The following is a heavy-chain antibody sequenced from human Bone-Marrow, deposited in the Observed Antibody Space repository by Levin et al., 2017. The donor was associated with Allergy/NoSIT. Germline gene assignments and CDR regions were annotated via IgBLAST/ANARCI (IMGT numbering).Heavy chain of an antibody. CDR2: IGTAGDT. D-gene: IGHD5-18*01. CDR1: GFTFRTHD. CDR3: ARYNYEYNALDI. V-gene: IGHV3-13*01. Sequence: GESLKISCAASGFTFRTHDMHWVRQGTGKGLEWVSTIGTAGDTYYSDSVRGRFTISRENAKNSLYLQMNGLSAGDTAVYYCARYNYEYNALDIWGQGTMVTVSS. J-gene: IGHJ3*02.